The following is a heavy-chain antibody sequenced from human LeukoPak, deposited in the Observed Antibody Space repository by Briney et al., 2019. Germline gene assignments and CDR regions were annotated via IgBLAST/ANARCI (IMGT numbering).Heavy chain of an antibody. Sequence: ASVKVSCKASGCTFTSYGISWVRQAPGQGLEWMGWISAYNGNTNYAQKLQGRVTMTTDTSTSTAYMELRSLRSDDTAVYYCARVPSYCGGDCYSPVDPWGQGTLVTVSS. J-gene: IGHJ5*02. V-gene: IGHV1-18*01. CDR3: ARVPSYCGGDCYSPVDP. CDR1: GCTFTSYG. CDR2: ISAYNGNT. D-gene: IGHD2-21*01.